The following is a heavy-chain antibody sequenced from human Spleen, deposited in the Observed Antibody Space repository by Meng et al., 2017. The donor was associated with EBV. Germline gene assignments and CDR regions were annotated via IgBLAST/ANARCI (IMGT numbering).Heavy chain of an antibody. D-gene: IGHD2-21*02. J-gene: IGHJ5*02. CDR2: IYYSGST. CDR1: GGSIRSSNYF. CDR3: ASDPRVTGGP. Sequence: SGPGLVKPSETLSLTCTVSGGSIRSSNYFWAWIRQPPGKGLEWIGYIYYSGSTHYHPSLKSRVTISVDTSKNQFSLKLSSVTAADTAMYFCASDPRVTGGPWGQGTLVTVSS. V-gene: IGHV4-39*01.